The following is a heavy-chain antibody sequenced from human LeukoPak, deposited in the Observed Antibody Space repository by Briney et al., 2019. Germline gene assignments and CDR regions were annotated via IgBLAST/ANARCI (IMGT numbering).Heavy chain of an antibody. V-gene: IGHV3-30*02. CDR1: GFMFSNYD. CDR2: IRYDESYK. J-gene: IGHJ4*02. CDR3: TRQSENFSLDY. D-gene: IGHD3-3*01. Sequence: GGSLRLSCAAPGFMFSNYDMNWARQTPGKGLEWVAFIRYDESYKNSAESVHGRFTISRDNSKNTLYLQMNSLRAEDTAVYFCTRQSENFSLDYWGQGTLVTVSS.